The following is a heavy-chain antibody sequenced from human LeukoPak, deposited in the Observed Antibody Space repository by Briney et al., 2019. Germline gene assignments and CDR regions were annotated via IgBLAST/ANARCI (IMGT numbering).Heavy chain of an antibody. J-gene: IGHJ4*02. CDR3: ARVRLGALDY. Sequence: GGPLRLSCAASGFTFSSYSMNWVRQAPGKGLEWVSSISSSSSYIYYADSVKGRFTISRDNAKNSLYLQMNSLRAEDTAVYYCARVRLGALDYWGQGTLVTVSS. V-gene: IGHV3-21*01. CDR2: ISSSSSYI. D-gene: IGHD1-26*01. CDR1: GFTFSSYS.